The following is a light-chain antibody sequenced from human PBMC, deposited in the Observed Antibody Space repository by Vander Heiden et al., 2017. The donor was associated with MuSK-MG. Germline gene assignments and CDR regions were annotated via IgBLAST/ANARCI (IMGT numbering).Light chain of an antibody. Sequence: QSALTQPASVSGSPGQSITISRIGTTSDVGNYNLVSWYQQHPDKAPILIIHEVTKRPSGVSNRFSASKSGNTAFLTISGLQAEDEADYYCCSYAGSSTLVFGGGTKLTVL. V-gene: IGLV2-23*02. CDR3: CSYAGSSTLV. CDR2: EVT. CDR1: TSDVGNYNL. J-gene: IGLJ3*02.